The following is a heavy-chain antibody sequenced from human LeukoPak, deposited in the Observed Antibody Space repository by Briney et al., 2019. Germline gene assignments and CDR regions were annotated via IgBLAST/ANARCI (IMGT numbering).Heavy chain of an antibody. V-gene: IGHV3-33*01. CDR2: IWYDGSHK. D-gene: IGHD2-21*02. CDR3: ARDLGGCGDRFCSYYFDH. CDR1: VFTFSSYV. Sequence: PGGALRLSCGASVFTFSSYVMNWLRQAPGEGREWVAVIWYDGSHKYYADTAKGRFTISRDNSKNTVSLQIDSLRVEDTALYHCARDLGGCGDRFCSYYFDHWGQGIQVTVSS. J-gene: IGHJ4*02.